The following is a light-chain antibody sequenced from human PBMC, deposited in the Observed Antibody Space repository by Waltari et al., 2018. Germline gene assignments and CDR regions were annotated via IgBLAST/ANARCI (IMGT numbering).Light chain of an antibody. CDR1: HSIANY. Sequence: EIVLTQSPATLSLSPGERATLSCRASHSIANYLAWYQQGPGQAPRLLIYDTSNRATGIPARFSGSGYETDFTLTISSLEPEDFGVYYCQQRSNWPLTFGGGTKVEIK. J-gene: IGKJ4*01. CDR2: DTS. CDR3: QQRSNWPLT. V-gene: IGKV3-11*01.